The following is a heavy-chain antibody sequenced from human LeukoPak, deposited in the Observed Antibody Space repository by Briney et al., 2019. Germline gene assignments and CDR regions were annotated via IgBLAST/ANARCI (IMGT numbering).Heavy chain of an antibody. CDR3: ATHPSLIAYSSGRNIY. D-gene: IGHD6-19*01. J-gene: IGHJ4*02. CDR2: ISSSSSYI. CDR1: GFTFSSYS. V-gene: IGHV3-21*01. Sequence: PGGSLRLSCAASGFTFSSYSMTWVRQAPGKGLEWVSSISSSSSYIYYADSVKGRFTISRDNAKNSLYLQMNSLRAEDTAVYYCATHPSLIAYSSGRNIYWGQGTLVTVSS.